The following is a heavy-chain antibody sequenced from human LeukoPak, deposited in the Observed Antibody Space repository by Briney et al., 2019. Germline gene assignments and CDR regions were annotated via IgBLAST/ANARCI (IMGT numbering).Heavy chain of an antibody. Sequence: EASVTVSCKASGYTFTGYYMHWVRQAPGQGLEWMGWINPNSGGTNYAQKFQGRVTMTRDTSISTAYMELRRLRSGDTAVYYCAREGRVDSAVVLLDYWGQGTLVTVSS. D-gene: IGHD5-18*01. CDR1: GYTFTGYY. J-gene: IGHJ4*02. V-gene: IGHV1-2*02. CDR3: AREGRVDSAVVLLDY. CDR2: INPNSGGT.